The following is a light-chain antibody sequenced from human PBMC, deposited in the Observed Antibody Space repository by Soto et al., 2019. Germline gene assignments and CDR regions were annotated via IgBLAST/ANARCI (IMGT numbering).Light chain of an antibody. Sequence: QSVLTQPASVSGSPGQSITISCTGASSDIAKYNFVSWYQQHPDKAPKLIIYEGNKRPSGISHRFSASNSGNPASLTISGLQAEDEADYYCCSYGGSLSGYVFGTGTKVTVL. J-gene: IGLJ1*01. CDR3: CSYGGSLSGYV. CDR2: EGN. V-gene: IGLV2-23*01. CDR1: SSDIAKYNF.